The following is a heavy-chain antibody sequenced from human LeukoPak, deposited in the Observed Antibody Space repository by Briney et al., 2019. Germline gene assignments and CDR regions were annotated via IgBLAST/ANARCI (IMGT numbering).Heavy chain of an antibody. CDR2: INPNSGGT. CDR1: GYTFTGCY. V-gene: IGHV1-2*02. CDR3: AREASTPADAFDI. Sequence: ASVKVSCKASGYTFTGCYMHWVRQAPGQGLEWMGWINPNSGGTNYAQKFQGRVTMTRDTSISTAYMELSRLRSDDTAVYYCAREASTPADAFDIWGQGTMVTVSS. J-gene: IGHJ3*02.